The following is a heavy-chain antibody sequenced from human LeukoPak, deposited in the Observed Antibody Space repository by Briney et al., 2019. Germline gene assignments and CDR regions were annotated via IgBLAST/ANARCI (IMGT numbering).Heavy chain of an antibody. V-gene: IGHV4-34*01. CDR1: GGSFSGYY. Sequence: SETLSLICAVYGGSFSGYYWSWIRQPPGKGLEWIGEINHSGSTNYNPSLKSRVTISVDTSKNQFSLKLSSVTAADTAVYYCARGYYDILTGYFIDYWGQGTLVTVSS. CDR2: INHSGST. D-gene: IGHD3-9*01. J-gene: IGHJ4*02. CDR3: ARGYYDILTGYFIDY.